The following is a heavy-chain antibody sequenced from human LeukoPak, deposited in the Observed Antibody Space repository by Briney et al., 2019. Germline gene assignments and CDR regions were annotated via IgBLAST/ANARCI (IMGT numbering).Heavy chain of an antibody. Sequence: PSETLSLTCTVSGGSISSSNYFWGWIRQAPGKGLEWIGEINHSGSTNYNPSLKSRVTISVDTSKNQFSLKLSSVTAADTAVYYCARGYRARLTMVRDSRHWFDPWGQGTLVTVSS. CDR3: ARGYRARLTMVRDSRHWFDP. CDR2: INHSGST. V-gene: IGHV4-39*07. J-gene: IGHJ5*02. CDR1: GGSISSSNYF. D-gene: IGHD3-10*01.